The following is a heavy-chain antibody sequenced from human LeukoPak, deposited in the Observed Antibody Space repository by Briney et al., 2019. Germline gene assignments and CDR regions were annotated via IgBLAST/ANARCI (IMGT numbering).Heavy chain of an antibody. CDR1: GFTFSSYW. D-gene: IGHD3-10*01. CDR2: IKQDGSEK. J-gene: IGHJ4*02. CDR3: ARDLYGSGSYYPYFDY. V-gene: IGHV3-7*01. Sequence: GGSLRLSCAASGFTFSSYWMSWVRQAPRKGLEWVANIKQDGSEKYYVDSVKGRFTISRDNAKNSLYLQMNSLRAEDTAVYYCARDLYGSGSYYPYFDYWGQGTLVTVSS.